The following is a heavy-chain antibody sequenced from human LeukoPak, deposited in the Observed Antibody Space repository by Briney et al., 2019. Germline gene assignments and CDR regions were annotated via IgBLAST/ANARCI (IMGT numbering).Heavy chain of an antibody. J-gene: IGHJ3*02. Sequence: ASVKVSCKASGYTFTGYYMHWVRQAPGQGLEWMGRINPNSGGTNYAQKFQGRVTMTRDTSISTAYMELSRLRSDDTAVYYCATKTTVTSPFDIWGQGTMVTVSS. CDR1: GYTFTGYY. V-gene: IGHV1-2*06. CDR2: INPNSGGT. CDR3: ATKTTVTSPFDI. D-gene: IGHD4-17*01.